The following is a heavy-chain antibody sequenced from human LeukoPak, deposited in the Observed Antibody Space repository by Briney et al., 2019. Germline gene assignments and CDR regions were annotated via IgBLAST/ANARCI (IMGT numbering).Heavy chain of an antibody. CDR2: ISWNSGSI. D-gene: IGHD3-22*01. Sequence: GGSLRLSCAASGFTFDDYAMHWVRQAPGKGLEWVSGISWNSGSIGYADSVKGRFTISRDNAKNSLYLQMNSLRAEDMALYYCAKGRYYDSSGRPDYWGQGTLVTVSS. CDR3: AKGRYYDSSGRPDY. V-gene: IGHV3-9*03. J-gene: IGHJ4*02. CDR1: GFTFDDYA.